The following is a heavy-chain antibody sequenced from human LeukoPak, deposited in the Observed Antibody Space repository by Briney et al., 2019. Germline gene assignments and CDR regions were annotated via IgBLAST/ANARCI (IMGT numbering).Heavy chain of an antibody. CDR3: ARDRSQEFDP. D-gene: IGHD3-10*01. V-gene: IGHV3-30*04. J-gene: IGHJ5*02. CDR1: RCTFRNYG. Sequence: GGSPRLSCAASRCTFRNYGMHWVRQAPGKGLEWVAFISSDGTNKDYSDSVKGRFSISRDNSKNTLYLQMNRLRADDTAVYYCARDRSQEFDPWGQGTLVTVSS. CDR2: ISSDGTNK.